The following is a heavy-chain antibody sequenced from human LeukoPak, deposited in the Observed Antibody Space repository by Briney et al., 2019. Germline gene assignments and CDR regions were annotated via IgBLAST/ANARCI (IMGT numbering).Heavy chain of an antibody. D-gene: IGHD3-22*01. Sequence: SQTLSLTCTVSGGSISSGSYYWSWIRQPAGKGLEWIGRIYTSGSTNYNPSLKSRVTISVDTSKNQFSLRLSSVTAPDTAVYYCARDSSGYYYLFEYWGQGTLVTVSS. J-gene: IGHJ4*02. CDR3: ARDSSGYYYLFEY. CDR2: IYTSGST. V-gene: IGHV4-61*02. CDR1: GGSISSGSYY.